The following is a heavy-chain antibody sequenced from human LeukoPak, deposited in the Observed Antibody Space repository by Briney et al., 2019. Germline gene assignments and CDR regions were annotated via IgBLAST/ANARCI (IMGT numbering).Heavy chain of an antibody. D-gene: IGHD3-22*01. V-gene: IGHV4-34*01. CDR3: ARRPRNYYDSSGYHWGNWFDP. CDR1: GGSFSGYY. Sequence: PSETLSLTCAVYGGSFSGYYWSWIRQPPGKGLEWIGEINHSGSTDYNPSLKSRVTISIDTSKNQFSLKLSSVTAADTAVYYCARRPRNYYDSSGYHWGNWFDPWGQGTLVTVSS. CDR2: INHSGST. J-gene: IGHJ5*02.